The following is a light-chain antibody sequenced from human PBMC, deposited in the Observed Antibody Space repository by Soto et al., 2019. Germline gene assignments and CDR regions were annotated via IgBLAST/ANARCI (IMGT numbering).Light chain of an antibody. CDR2: DAS. CDR3: QQRQYWPPIT. Sequence: VLTQSPATLSLSPGERATLSCRAGLNVNSYLAWYQQKPGQAPRLLIYDASNRAAGIPARFSGSGSGTDFTLTISSLEPEDFAIYYCQQRQYWPPITFGQGTRLEIK. V-gene: IGKV3-11*01. CDR1: LNVNSY. J-gene: IGKJ5*01.